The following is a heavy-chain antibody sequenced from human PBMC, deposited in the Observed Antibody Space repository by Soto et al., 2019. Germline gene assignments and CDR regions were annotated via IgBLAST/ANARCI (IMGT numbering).Heavy chain of an antibody. CDR3: PVGIYYWGWDG. J-gene: IGHJ6*02. CDR1: GFTFSAYA. V-gene: IGHV3-23*01. CDR2: ISSRGDST. D-gene: IGHD2-8*02. Sequence: EVQLLESGGGLVQPGGSLRLSCAASGFTFSAYAMIWVRQAPGKGLEWVSTISSRGDSTYYADSVKGRFTISRDNSKYTVYLQRNNLRAEDTARYYCPVGIYYWGWDGWGQGTTVTVSS.